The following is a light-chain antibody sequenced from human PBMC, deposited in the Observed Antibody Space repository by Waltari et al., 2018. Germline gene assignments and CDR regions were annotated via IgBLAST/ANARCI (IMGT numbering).Light chain of an antibody. CDR2: DKS. J-gene: IGLJ2*01. CDR1: SSTIRARYD. V-gene: IGLV1-40*01. CDR3: QSYDSSLSGSV. Sequence: QSVLTQPPSVSGAPGQRVTISCTGRSSTIRARYDVHWYQQPPGTAPKLLISDKSTRPAGVPDRFSGSKSGTSASLAITGLQAEDEADYYFQSYDSSLSGSVFGGGTKLTVL.